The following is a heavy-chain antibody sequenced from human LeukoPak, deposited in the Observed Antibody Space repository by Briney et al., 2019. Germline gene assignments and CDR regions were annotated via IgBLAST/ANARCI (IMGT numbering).Heavy chain of an antibody. CDR2: ISYDGSNK. CDR1: GFTFSSFA. Sequence: GGSLRLSCEASGFTFSSFALSWVRQAPGKGLEWVAVISYDGSNKYYADSVKGRFTISRDNSKNTLYLQMNSLRAEDTAVYYCARESGDRRYNWFDPWGQGTLVTVSS. J-gene: IGHJ5*02. V-gene: IGHV3-30-3*01. CDR3: ARESGDRRYNWFDP. D-gene: IGHD7-27*01.